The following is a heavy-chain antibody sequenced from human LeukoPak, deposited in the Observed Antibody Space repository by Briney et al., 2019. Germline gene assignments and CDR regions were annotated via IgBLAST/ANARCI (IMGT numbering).Heavy chain of an antibody. Sequence: GGSLRLSCAASGFTFSSYWMSWVRQTPGKGLEWVANIKQDGSDKYYVDSVKGRFTISRDNAKNSLYLQMNSLRAEDTAVYYCARDYCSSTSCHDVFDIWGQGAMVTVSS. J-gene: IGHJ3*02. CDR2: IKQDGSDK. V-gene: IGHV3-7*01. CDR1: GFTFSSYW. CDR3: ARDYCSSTSCHDVFDI. D-gene: IGHD2-2*01.